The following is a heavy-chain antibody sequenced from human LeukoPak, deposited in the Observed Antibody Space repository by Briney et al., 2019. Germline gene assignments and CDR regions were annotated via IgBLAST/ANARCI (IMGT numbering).Heavy chain of an antibody. D-gene: IGHD3-22*01. J-gene: IGHJ4*02. V-gene: IGHV4-39*01. CDR2: IYYSGST. CDR3: ALSTYYYDSSGYYLYYFDY. Sequence: SETLSLTCTVSGGSISSSIYYWGWIRQPPGKGLEWIGSIYYSGSTYYNPSLKSRVTISVDTSKNQFSLKLSSVTAADTAVYYCALSTYYYDSSGYYLYYFDYWGQGTLVTVSS. CDR1: GGSISSSIYY.